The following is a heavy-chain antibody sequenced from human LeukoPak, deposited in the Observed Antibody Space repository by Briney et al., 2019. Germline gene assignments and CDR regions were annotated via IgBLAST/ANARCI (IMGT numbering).Heavy chain of an antibody. CDR3: ARDLRMDYDFWSGYYYYGMDV. CDR2: IKGDGSEK. V-gene: IGHV3-7*01. Sequence: GGSLRLSCAASGFTFSSYWMTWVRQAPGKGLEWVANIKGDGSEKYYVDSVKGRFTISRDSAKNSLFLQMNSLRAEDTAVYYCARDLRMDYDFWSGYYYYGMDVWGQGTTVTVSS. CDR1: GFTFSSYW. D-gene: IGHD3-3*01. J-gene: IGHJ6*02.